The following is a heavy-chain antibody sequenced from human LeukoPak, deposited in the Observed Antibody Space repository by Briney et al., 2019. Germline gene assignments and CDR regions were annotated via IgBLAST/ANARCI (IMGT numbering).Heavy chain of an antibody. CDR3: AKENGGNDFWSGSLYNWFDP. Sequence: GGSLRLSCAASGFTFSSYAMSWVHQAPGKGLEWVSAISGSGGSTYYADSVKGRFTISRDNSKNTLYLQMNSLRAEDTAVYYCAKENGGNDFWSGSLYNWFDPWGQGTLVTVSS. V-gene: IGHV3-23*01. D-gene: IGHD3-3*01. CDR2: ISGSGGST. CDR1: GFTFSSYA. J-gene: IGHJ5*02.